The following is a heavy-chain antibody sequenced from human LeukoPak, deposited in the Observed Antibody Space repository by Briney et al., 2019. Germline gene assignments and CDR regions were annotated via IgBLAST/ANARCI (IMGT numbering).Heavy chain of an antibody. J-gene: IGHJ5*02. CDR3: ARDREQLVFDWWFDP. Sequence: EASVKVSCKASGYTFTSYAISWVRQAPGQGLEWMGGIIPIFGTANYAQKFQGRVTITADESTSTAYMELSSLRSEDTAVYYCARDREQLVFDWWFDPWGQGTLVTVSS. CDR2: IIPIFGTA. V-gene: IGHV1-69*13. CDR1: GYTFTSYA. D-gene: IGHD6-6*01.